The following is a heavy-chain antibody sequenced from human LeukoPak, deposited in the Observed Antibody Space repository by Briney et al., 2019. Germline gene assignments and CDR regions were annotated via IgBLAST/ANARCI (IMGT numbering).Heavy chain of an antibody. CDR2: IYYSGST. J-gene: IGHJ4*02. D-gene: IGHD4-11*01. CDR1: GGSISSSSYY. V-gene: IGHV4-39*01. Sequence: SETLSLTCTVSGGSISSSSYYWGWIRQPPGKGLEWIGSIYYSGSTYYNPSLKSRVTISVDTSKNQFSLKLSSVTAADTAVYYCARVTWQAIESYYFDYWGQGTLVTVSS. CDR3: ARVTWQAIESYYFDY.